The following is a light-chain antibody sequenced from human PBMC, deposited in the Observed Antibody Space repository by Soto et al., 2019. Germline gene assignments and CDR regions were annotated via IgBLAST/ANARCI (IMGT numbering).Light chain of an antibody. J-gene: IGKJ4*01. Sequence: DLQMTQSPSSVSASVGDRVTITCRASQDISSWLAWYQQKPGKAPKLLIYRASSLQSGVPSRFSGSGSGTDFTLTISSLQSEDFATYYCQQANNFPLTFGGGTKVEIK. CDR3: QQANNFPLT. CDR2: RAS. V-gene: IGKV1-12*01. CDR1: QDISSW.